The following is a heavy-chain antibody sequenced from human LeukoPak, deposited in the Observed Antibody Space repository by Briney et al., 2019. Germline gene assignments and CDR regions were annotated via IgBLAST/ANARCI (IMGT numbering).Heavy chain of an antibody. Sequence: PGRSLRLSCAASGFTFSSFGMHWVRQAPGKGLEWVSYISSSGSTIYYADSVKGRFTISRDNAKNSLYLQMNSLRAEDTAVYYCAKDGAINYYDSSGYYSGYYFDYWGQGTLVTVSS. J-gene: IGHJ4*02. CDR1: GFTFSSFG. D-gene: IGHD3-22*01. CDR3: AKDGAINYYDSSGYYSGYYFDY. CDR2: ISSSGSTI. V-gene: IGHV3-48*04.